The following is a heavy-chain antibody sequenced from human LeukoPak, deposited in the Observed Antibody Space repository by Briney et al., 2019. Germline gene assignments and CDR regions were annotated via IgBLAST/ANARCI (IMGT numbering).Heavy chain of an antibody. Sequence: SETLSLTRSVSGVSISDSYWTWIRQSPGKGLEWIAYMYYTGDTDYNPSLKSRITTSMDTSKNQFSLRLTSVTAADTAVYYCARFTAKAWEIDYWGQGTLVRVSS. CDR1: GVSISDSY. D-gene: IGHD1-26*01. CDR3: ARFTAKAWEIDY. V-gene: IGHV4-59*08. CDR2: MYYTGDT. J-gene: IGHJ4*02.